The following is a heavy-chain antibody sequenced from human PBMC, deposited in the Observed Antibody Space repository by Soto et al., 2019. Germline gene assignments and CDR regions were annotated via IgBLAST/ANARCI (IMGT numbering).Heavy chain of an antibody. Sequence: SVKVSYKASGGTFSTYAISWVRQAPGQGLEWVGGIIPIFGTANYAQKFQGRVTITADESTSTAYMELSSLRSEDTAVYYCARVDSAQNYYDSSGYYYYYYGMDVWGQGTTVTRLL. CDR2: IIPIFGTA. V-gene: IGHV1-69*13. CDR3: ARVDSAQNYYDSSGYYYYYYGMDV. CDR1: GGTFSTYA. J-gene: IGHJ6*02. D-gene: IGHD3-22*01.